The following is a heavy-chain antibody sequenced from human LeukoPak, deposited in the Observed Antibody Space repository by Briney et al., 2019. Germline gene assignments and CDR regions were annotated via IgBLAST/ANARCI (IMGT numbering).Heavy chain of an antibody. CDR2: IGSSIGYI. V-gene: IGHV3-21*01. CDR1: GFTFSTYS. J-gene: IGHJ4*02. Sequence: GGSLRLSCAASGFTFSTYSMNWVRQAPGKGLEWVSFIGSSIGYIYYADSVKGRFTISRDNSKNTLYLQMNSLRAEDTAVYYCARDLDYGDYVSQNFDYWGQGTLVTVSS. CDR3: ARDLDYGDYVSQNFDY. D-gene: IGHD4-17*01.